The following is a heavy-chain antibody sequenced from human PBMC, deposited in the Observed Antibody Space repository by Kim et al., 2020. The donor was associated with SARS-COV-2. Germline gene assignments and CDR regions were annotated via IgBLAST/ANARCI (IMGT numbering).Heavy chain of an antibody. D-gene: IGHD6-13*01. J-gene: IGHJ4*02. V-gene: IGHV3-11*04. CDR3: ARGRGIAAAGTGY. Sequence: ADSVKGRFTISKDNAKNSLYLQMNSLRAEDTAVYYCARGRGIAAAGTGYWGQGTLVTVSS.